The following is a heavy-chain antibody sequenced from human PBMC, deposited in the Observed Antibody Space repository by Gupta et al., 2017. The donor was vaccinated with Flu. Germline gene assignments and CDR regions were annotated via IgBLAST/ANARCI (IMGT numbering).Heavy chain of an antibody. CDR3: ATDSDILTGFYKGAFDS. CDR2: IKSKTDGGTA. D-gene: IGHD3-9*01. Sequence: EVQLVESGGGLVKPGRSLRLSCAASGFTFSNAWMSWVPQVPGTGLEWVGRIKSKTDGGTADYAAPVLGRFTISRDDSKNTLYLQMSSLRTEDTAVYYCATDSDILTGFYKGAFDSWGQGTLVTVSS. V-gene: IGHV3-15*01. CDR1: GFTFSNAW. J-gene: IGHJ4*02.